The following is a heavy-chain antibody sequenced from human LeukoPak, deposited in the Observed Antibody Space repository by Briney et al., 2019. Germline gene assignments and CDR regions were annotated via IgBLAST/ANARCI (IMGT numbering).Heavy chain of an antibody. J-gene: IGHJ4*02. Sequence: GGSLRLSCAASGFTFSSYSMNWVRQAPGKGLEWVSSISSSSSYIYYADSVKGRFTISRDNAKNSLYLQMNSLRAEDTAVYYCARDDIVATTHFDYWGQGTLVTVSS. CDR2: ISSSSSYI. CDR1: GFTFSSYS. V-gene: IGHV3-21*01. D-gene: IGHD5-12*01. CDR3: ARDDIVATTHFDY.